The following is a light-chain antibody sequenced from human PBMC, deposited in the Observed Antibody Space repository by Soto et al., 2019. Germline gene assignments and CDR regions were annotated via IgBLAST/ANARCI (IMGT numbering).Light chain of an antibody. CDR1: SSDVGGYNY. J-gene: IGLJ2*01. Sequence: QPVLTQPASVSGSPGQSITISCTGASSDVGGYNYVSWYQQHPGRAPKLMLYEVSKRPSGVSNRFSGSKSGNTASLTISGRQADDEAEYYCNSRTSSGSAVFGGGTKLTVL. V-gene: IGLV2-14*01. CDR3: NSRTSSGSAV. CDR2: EVS.